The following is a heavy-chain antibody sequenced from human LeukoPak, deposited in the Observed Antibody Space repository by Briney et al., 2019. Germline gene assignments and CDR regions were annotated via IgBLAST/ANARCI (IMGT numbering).Heavy chain of an antibody. D-gene: IGHD1-26*01. V-gene: IGHV3-7*01. CDR2: INEAGSAK. CDR1: GFTFSSYW. Sequence: GGSLRLSCAASGFTFSSYWMTWVRQAPGKGLEWVANINEAGSAKYFVDSVKGRFTISRDNAKNSLYLQMDSLRIEDTAMFYCARVATGSYYDYWGRGTLVTVSS. J-gene: IGHJ4*02. CDR3: ARVATGSYYDY.